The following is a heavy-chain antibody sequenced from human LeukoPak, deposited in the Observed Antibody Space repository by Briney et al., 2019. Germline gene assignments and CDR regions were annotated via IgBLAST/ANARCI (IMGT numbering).Heavy chain of an antibody. D-gene: IGHD5-12*01. J-gene: IGHJ6*03. CDR3: RTLIVATSPYMDV. V-gene: IGHV3-74*01. CDR1: GFTFSSYW. CDR2: VNSDGTGT. Sequence: GVSLRHSCAASGFTFSSYWMHWVRQAPGKGLVWVSRVNSDGTGTTYADSVEGRFTISRDNAKNTVYLQMNSLRAEDTANYSIRTLIVATSPYMDVWGKGTTVTVSS.